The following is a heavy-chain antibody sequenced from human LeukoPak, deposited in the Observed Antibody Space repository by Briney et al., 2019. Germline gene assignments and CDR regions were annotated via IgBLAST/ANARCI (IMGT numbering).Heavy chain of an antibody. V-gene: IGHV3-23*01. D-gene: IGHD2-15*01. Sequence: GGSLRLSCAASGFTFSNHAMAWVRQTPGKGLEWVSAISGSGGSTYYADSVKGRFTISRDNSKNTLYLQMNSLRAEDTAVYYCASPPDSGYCSGGSCPYYYYYYGMDVWGQGTTVTVSS. J-gene: IGHJ6*02. CDR2: ISGSGGST. CDR3: ASPPDSGYCSGGSCPYYYYYYGMDV. CDR1: GFTFSNHA.